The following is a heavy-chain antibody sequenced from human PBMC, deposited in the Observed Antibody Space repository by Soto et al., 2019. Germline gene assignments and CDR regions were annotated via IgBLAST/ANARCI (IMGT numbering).Heavy chain of an antibody. D-gene: IGHD5-18*01. V-gene: IGHV3-74*01. CDR3: ARDPGYTYGQPFDY. CDR2: INSAGSST. CDR1: GFTFSSYW. J-gene: IGHJ4*02. Sequence: GGSLRLSCAASGFTFSSYWMHWVRQAPGKGLVWVSRINSAGSSTSYADSVKGRFTISRDNAKNTLYLEMNSLRAEDTAVYYCARDPGYTYGQPFDYWGQGTLVTVSS.